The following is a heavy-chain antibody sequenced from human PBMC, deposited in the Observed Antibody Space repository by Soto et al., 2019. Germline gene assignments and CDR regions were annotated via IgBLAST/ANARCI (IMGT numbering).Heavy chain of an antibody. J-gene: IGHJ4*02. CDR2: IYHSGST. V-gene: IGHV4-30-2*01. CDR3: ASATSGYFVY. Sequence: ASETLSLTCAVSGGSIRSGGYSWSWIRQPPGKGLEWIGYIYHSGSTYYNPSLKSRVTISVDRSKNQFSLKLSSVTAADTAVYYCASATSGYFVYWGQGTLVTVSS. D-gene: IGHD3-22*01. CDR1: GGSIRSGGYS.